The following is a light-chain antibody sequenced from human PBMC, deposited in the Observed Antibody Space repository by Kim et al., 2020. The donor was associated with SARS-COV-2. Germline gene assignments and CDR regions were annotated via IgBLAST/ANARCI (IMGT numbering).Light chain of an antibody. CDR3: QAWDSSTGV. J-gene: IGLJ3*02. V-gene: IGLV3-1*01. CDR2: QDS. CDR1: KLGDKY. Sequence: SVAPGQPASITCSGDKLGDKYACWYQQKPGQSPVLVIYQDSKRTSGIPERFSGSNSGNTATLTISGTQAMDEADYYCQAWDSSTGVFGGGTQLTVL.